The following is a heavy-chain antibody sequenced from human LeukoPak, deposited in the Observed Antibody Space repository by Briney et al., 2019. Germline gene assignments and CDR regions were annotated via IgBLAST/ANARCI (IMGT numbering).Heavy chain of an antibody. V-gene: IGHV4-39*01. CDR1: GGSIDNSDYY. D-gene: IGHD7-27*01. CDR3: VRLNWGSYYSDN. Sequence: SETLSRTCTVSGGSIDNSDYYWGWIRQPPGKGLEWIGTTYYSGSTYYNPSLKSRVTISVDTFNNQFSLRLRSVTAADTAVYYCVRLNWGSYYSDNWGRGTLVTVSS. CDR2: TYYSGST. J-gene: IGHJ4*02.